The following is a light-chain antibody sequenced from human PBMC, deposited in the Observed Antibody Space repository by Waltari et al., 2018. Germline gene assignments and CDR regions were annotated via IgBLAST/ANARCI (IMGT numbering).Light chain of an antibody. J-gene: IGKJ4*01. Sequence: DIQMTQSPSSLSASVGDRVTITFRASQDISNDLAWFQQKSGRAPKSLIYGAFRLRSGVPSKFSGSASETDFTLNISSLQPEDFASYYCQQYSSYPFTFGGGTKVEI. CDR1: QDISND. CDR2: GAF. V-gene: IGKV1-16*02. CDR3: QQYSSYPFT.